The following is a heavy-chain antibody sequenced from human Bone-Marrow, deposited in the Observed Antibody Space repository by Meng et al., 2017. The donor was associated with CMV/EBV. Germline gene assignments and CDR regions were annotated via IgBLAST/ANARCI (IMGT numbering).Heavy chain of an antibody. Sequence: GGSLKISCAASGFTFSSYSMNWVRQAPGKGLEWVSSISSSSSYIYYADSVKGRFTISRDNAKNSLYLQMNSLRAEDTAVYYCARDETGYCSSTSCHTPDYYYYYGMDVWGQGTTVTVSS. J-gene: IGHJ6*02. CDR3: ARDETGYCSSTSCHTPDYYYYYGMDV. D-gene: IGHD2-2*01. CDR2: ISSSSSYI. V-gene: IGHV3-21*01. CDR1: GFTFSSYS.